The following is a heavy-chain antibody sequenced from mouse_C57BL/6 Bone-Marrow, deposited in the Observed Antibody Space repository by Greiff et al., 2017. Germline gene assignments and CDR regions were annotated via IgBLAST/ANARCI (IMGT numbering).Heavy chain of an antibody. CDR1: GYTFTSYC. CDR2: IYPGSGGT. J-gene: IGHJ2*01. Sequence: QVQLQQPGAELVKPGASVKLSCKASGYTFTSYCITWVKQRPGHGLEWIGGIYPGSGGTNYNEKFKNKATLTADTSSTTAYMQLSSLTSEDSAVYYCTRTVIDYGINYWGRGTTLTVSS. CDR3: TRTVIDYGINY. D-gene: IGHD1-1*01. V-gene: IGHV1-55*01.